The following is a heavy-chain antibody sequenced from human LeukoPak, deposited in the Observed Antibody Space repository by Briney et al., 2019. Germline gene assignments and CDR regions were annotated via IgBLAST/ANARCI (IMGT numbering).Heavy chain of an antibody. V-gene: IGHV3-33*01. J-gene: IGHJ6*02. Sequence: HPGRSLRLSCAASGFTFSSYGMHWVRQAPGKGLEWVAVIWYDGSNKYYADSVKGRFTISRDNSKNTLYLRMNSLRAEDTAVYYCARGRGGTHYYYGMDVWGQGTTVTVSS. CDR3: ARGRGGTHYYYGMDV. D-gene: IGHD4-23*01. CDR1: GFTFSSYG. CDR2: IWYDGSNK.